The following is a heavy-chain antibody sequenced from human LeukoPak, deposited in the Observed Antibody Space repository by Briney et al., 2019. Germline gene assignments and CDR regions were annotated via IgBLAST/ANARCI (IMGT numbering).Heavy chain of an antibody. V-gene: IGHV4-59*01. Sequence: PSETLSLTCTVSDDSITSYYWSWIRQPPGKGLEWIGYIDHTGITNYNPSLNSRVTISRDTSKNHFSLELSSATAADTAVYYCARGLVGYSYGFFDYWGQGTLVAVSS. J-gene: IGHJ4*02. D-gene: IGHD5-18*01. CDR1: DDSITSYY. CDR2: IDHTGIT. CDR3: ARGLVGYSYGFFDY.